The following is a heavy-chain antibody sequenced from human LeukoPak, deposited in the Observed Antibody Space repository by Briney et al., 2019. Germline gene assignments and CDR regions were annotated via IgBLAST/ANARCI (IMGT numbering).Heavy chain of an antibody. CDR3: ARDGLIAAAGTNWFDP. CDR2: FNPNSGGT. D-gene: IGHD6-13*01. V-gene: IGHV1-2*06. J-gene: IGHJ5*02. CDR1: GYTFTGYY. Sequence: GASVKVSCKASGYTFTGYYIHWVRQAPGQGLEWMGRFNPNSGGTNYAQKFQDRVTMTRDTSISTAYMELSRLRSDDTAVYYCARDGLIAAAGTNWFDPWGQGTLVTVSS.